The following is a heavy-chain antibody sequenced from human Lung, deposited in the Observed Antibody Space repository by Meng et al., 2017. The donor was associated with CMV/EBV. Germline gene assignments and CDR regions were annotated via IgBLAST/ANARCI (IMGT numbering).Heavy chain of an antibody. CDR1: GFTFSDCC. V-gene: IGHV3-21*01. D-gene: IGHD3-22*01. Sequence: GGSXRLXXAASGFTFSDCCMNWVRQAPGKGLEWVSSICSSGSYIYYADSVKGRFTISRDNAKNSLYLQMNSLRAEDTAVYYCASYYYDSSGYRDYWGQGTXVTVSS. CDR2: ICSSGSYI. J-gene: IGHJ4*02. CDR3: ASYYYDSSGYRDY.